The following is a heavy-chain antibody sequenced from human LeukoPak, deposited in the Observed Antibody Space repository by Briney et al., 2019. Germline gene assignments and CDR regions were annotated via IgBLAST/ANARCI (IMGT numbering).Heavy chain of an antibody. CDR3: AKDGEEAEDTAMVTINDY. D-gene: IGHD5-18*01. J-gene: IGHJ4*02. CDR1: GFTFSSYA. Sequence: GGSLRLSCAASGFTFSSYAMSWVRQAPGKGLEGVSAISGSGGSTYYADSVKGRFTISRDNSKNTLYLQMNSLRAEDTAVYYCAKDGEEAEDTAMVTINDYWGQGTLVTVSS. V-gene: IGHV3-23*01. CDR2: ISGSGGST.